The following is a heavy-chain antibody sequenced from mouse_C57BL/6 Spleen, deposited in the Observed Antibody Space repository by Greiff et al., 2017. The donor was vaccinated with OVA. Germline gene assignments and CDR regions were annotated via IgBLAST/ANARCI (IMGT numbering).Heavy chain of an antibody. J-gene: IGHJ4*01. CDR3: ARNYYYGSSYNYAMDY. D-gene: IGHD1-1*01. CDR2: INPGSGGT. CDR1: GYAFTNYL. V-gene: IGHV1-54*01. Sequence: QVQLQQSGAELVRPGTSVKVSCKASGYAFTNYLIEWVKQRPGQGLEWIGVINPGSGGTNYNEKFKGKATLTADKSSSTAYMQLSSLTSEDSAVYFCARNYYYGSSYNYAMDYWGQGTSVTVSS.